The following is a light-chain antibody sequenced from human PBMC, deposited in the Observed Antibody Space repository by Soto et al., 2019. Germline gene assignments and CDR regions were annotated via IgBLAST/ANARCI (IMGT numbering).Light chain of an antibody. V-gene: IGKV4-1*01. J-gene: IGKJ4*01. CDR1: QSVLYSSNNKNY. CDR2: WAS. Sequence: MTQSPDSLTVSVSARATINCKSSQSVLYSSNNKNYLAWYQQKPGQPPKLLIYWASTRESGVPDRFSGSGSGTDFTLTISSLQAEDVAVYYCQQYYSTPLTFGGGTKVDIK. CDR3: QQYYSTPLT.